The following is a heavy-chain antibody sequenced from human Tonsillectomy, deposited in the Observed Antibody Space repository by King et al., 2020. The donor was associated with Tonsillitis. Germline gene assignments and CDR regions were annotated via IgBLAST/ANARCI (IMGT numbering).Heavy chain of an antibody. CDR1: GYSISSGYY. D-gene: IGHD6-13*01. Sequence: QLQESGPGLVKPSETLSLTCAVSGYSISSGYYWGWIRQPPGKGLEWIGSIYHSGTTYYNPSLKSRATISVDTSKNQFSLRLSSVTAAATAVYYCARPSRRWSDDWFFDLWGRGTLVTVSS. J-gene: IGHJ2*01. CDR2: IYHSGTT. V-gene: IGHV4-38-2*01. CDR3: ARPSRRWSDDWFFDL.